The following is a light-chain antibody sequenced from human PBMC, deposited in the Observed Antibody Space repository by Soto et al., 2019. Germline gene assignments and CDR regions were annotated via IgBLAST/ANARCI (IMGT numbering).Light chain of an antibody. V-gene: IGKV1-5*03. CDR3: QQYNDYPWT. J-gene: IGKJ1*01. CDR1: QSISSR. Sequence: DIQMTQSPSTLSASVGDRVTISCRASQSISSRLAWYQHEPGKAPKLLIYKASSLEGGVPSRFSGSESGTEFTLTISSLQPDDFATYYCQQYNDYPWTFGRGTKVEI. CDR2: KAS.